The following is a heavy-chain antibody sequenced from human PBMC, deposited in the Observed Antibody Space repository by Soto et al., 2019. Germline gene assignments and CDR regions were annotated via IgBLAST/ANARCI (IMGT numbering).Heavy chain of an antibody. CDR1: GFTFSNAW. D-gene: IGHD2-2*01. CDR3: TTDLPPNQLLPYYYYYGLDV. CDR2: IKSKTYGGTT. V-gene: IGHV3-15*01. Sequence: PGGSLRLSCAASGFTFSNAWMSWVRQAPGKGLEWVGRIKSKTYGGTTDYAAPVKGRFTISRDDSKNTLYLQMNSLKTEDTAVYYCTTDLPPNQLLPYYYYYGLDVWGQGTKVTRLL. J-gene: IGHJ6*01.